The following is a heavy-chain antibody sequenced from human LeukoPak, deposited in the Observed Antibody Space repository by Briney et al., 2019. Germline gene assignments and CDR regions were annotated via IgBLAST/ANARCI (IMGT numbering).Heavy chain of an antibody. V-gene: IGHV3-49*03. D-gene: IGHD5-18*01. Sequence: GGSLRLSCTASGFTFGDYAMSWFRQTPGKGLEWVSFIRAKIYGGTTEYAASVKGRFTISRDDSKRIVYLQMNSLKTEDTAVYYCSRVSGFTSGLNDYYYMDVWGKGPTVTVSS. CDR3: SRVSGFTSGLNDYYYMDV. J-gene: IGHJ6*03. CDR1: GFTFGDYA. CDR2: IRAKIYGGTT.